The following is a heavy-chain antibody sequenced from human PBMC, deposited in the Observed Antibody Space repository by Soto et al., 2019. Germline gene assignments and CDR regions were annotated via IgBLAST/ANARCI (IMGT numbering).Heavy chain of an antibody. CDR1: GGTFSSYA. V-gene: IGHV1-69*01. J-gene: IGHJ6*02. D-gene: IGHD2-2*01. Sequence: QVQLVQSGAEVKKPGSSVKVSCKASGGTFSSYAISWVRQAPGQGLEWMGGIIPIFGTANYAQKFQGRVTITADESTSTAYMELSSLRSEDTAVYYCARVLCVTSCYYYYYYYGMDVWGQGTTVTVSS. CDR3: ARVLCVTSCYYYYYYYGMDV. CDR2: IIPIFGTA.